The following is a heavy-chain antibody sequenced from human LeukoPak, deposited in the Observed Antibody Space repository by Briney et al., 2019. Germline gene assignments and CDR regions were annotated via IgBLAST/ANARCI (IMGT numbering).Heavy chain of an antibody. J-gene: IGHJ6*02. V-gene: IGHV3-48*01. CDR3: ARNQYYDILTDPYYYGMDV. D-gene: IGHD3-9*01. CDR2: ISSSSSSTI. Sequence: PGGSLRLSCAASGFTFSSYSMNWVRQAPGKGLEWVSYISSSSSSTIYYADSVKGRFTISRDNAKNSLYLQMNSLRAEDTAVYYCARNQYYDILTDPYYYGMDVWGQGTTVTVSS. CDR1: GFTFSSYS.